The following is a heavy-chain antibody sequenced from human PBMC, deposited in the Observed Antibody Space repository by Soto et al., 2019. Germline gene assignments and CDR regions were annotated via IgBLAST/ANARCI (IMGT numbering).Heavy chain of an antibody. J-gene: IGHJ6*02. CDR3: ATGSVEGL. Sequence: QLVESGGGLVRPGGSLRLSCAASGFSISSYWMNWVRQAPGKGLEWVGRIKTKIEGDTTHYAVPVNGRFTVSRDDSKNMRHLQMNRLKADYTTLYFCATGSVEGLWGQGTTVTVSS. CDR2: IKTKIEGDTT. CDR1: GFSISSYW. D-gene: IGHD2-15*01. V-gene: IGHV3-15*07.